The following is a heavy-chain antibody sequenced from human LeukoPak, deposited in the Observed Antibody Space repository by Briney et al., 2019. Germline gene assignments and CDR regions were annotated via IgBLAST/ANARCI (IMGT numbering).Heavy chain of an antibody. J-gene: IGHJ4*02. CDR3: AVYSRGVIEGSYFDY. CDR1: GGSISSGSYY. D-gene: IGHD3-10*01. V-gene: IGHV4-61*02. Sequence: SQTLSLTCTVSGGSISSGSYYWSWIRQPAGKGLEWIGRIYTSGSTNYNPSLKSRVTISVDTSKNQFSLKLSSVTAADTAVYYCAVYSRGVIEGSYFDYWGQGTLVTVSS. CDR2: IYTSGST.